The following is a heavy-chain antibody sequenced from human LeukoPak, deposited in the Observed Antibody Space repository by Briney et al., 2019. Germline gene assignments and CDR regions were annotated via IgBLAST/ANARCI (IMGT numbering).Heavy chain of an antibody. Sequence: GESLKISCNGSGYXFTSYWICWVRQMPGKGLEWMGIIYPGDSDTRYSPSFQGQVTISADKSISTAYLQWSSLKASDTAMYYCASHSIAVAGAFDYWGQGTLVTVSS. CDR3: ASHSIAVAGAFDY. CDR2: IYPGDSDT. V-gene: IGHV5-51*01. CDR1: GYXFTSYW. J-gene: IGHJ4*02. D-gene: IGHD6-19*01.